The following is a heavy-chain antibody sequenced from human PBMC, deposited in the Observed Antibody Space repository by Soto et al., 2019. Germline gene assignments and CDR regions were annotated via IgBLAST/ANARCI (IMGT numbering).Heavy chain of an antibody. CDR1: GYTFTSYG. CDR2: ISAYNGNT. V-gene: IGHV1-18*01. D-gene: IGHD6-13*01. CDR3: ARRWQQRGANDY. J-gene: IGHJ4*02. Sequence: QVQLVQSGAEVKKPGASVKVSCKASGYTFTSYGISWVRQAPGQGLEWMGWISAYNGNTNYAQKRQSRVTMTTDQSTSTAYMELRSLRSDDTAVYYCARRWQQRGANDYWGQGPLVTVSS.